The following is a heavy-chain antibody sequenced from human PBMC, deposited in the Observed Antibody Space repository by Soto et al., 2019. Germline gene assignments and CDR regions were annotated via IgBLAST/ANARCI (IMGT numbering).Heavy chain of an antibody. CDR2: IIPILGIA. CDR1: GGTFSSYT. V-gene: IGHV1-69*02. D-gene: IGHD3-9*01. CDR3: ASFPTPYYDILTGYFPLDY. J-gene: IGHJ4*02. Sequence: SVKVSRKASGGTFSSYTISWVRQAPGQGLEWMGRIIPILGIANYAQKFQGRVTITADKSTSTAYMELSSLRSEDTAVYYCASFPTPYYDILTGYFPLDYWGQGTLVTAPQ.